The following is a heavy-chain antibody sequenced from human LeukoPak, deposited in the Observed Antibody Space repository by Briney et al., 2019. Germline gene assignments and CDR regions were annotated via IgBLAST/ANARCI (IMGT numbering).Heavy chain of an antibody. V-gene: IGHV1-2*02. D-gene: IGHD3-10*01. J-gene: IGHJ6*03. Sequence: GASVKVSCKASGYTFTGYYMHWVRQAPGQGLEWMGWINPNSGGTNYAQKFQGRVTMTRDTSISTAYMELSSLRSEDTAVYYCARARRTMVRGVIRAYYYYMDVWGKGTTVTVSS. CDR3: ARARRTMVRGVIRAYYYYMDV. CDR1: GYTFTGYY. CDR2: INPNSGGT.